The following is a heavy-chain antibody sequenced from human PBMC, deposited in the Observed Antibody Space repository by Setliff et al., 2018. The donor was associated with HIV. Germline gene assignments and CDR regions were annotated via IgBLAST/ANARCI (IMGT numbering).Heavy chain of an antibody. CDR1: GYPFSNFG. V-gene: IGHV1-18*01. Sequence: GASVKVSCKASGYPFSNFGVSWVRQAPGQGLEWMAWINVYNGDTNFALKFQGRVTMTTDTSTTSAYLELRSLRPDDTAVYFCARNKLSDAFDVWGPGTMVTVSS. D-gene: IGHD1-1*01. CDR2: INVYNGDT. CDR3: ARNKLSDAFDV. J-gene: IGHJ3*01.